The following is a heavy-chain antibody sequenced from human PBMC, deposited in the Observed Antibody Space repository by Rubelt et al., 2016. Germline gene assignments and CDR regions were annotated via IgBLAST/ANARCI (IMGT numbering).Heavy chain of an antibody. J-gene: IGHJ5*02. D-gene: IGHD2-15*01. Sequence: QVQLQQWGAGLLKPSETLSLTCAVYGGSFSGYYWSWIRQPPGKGLEWIGEINHSGSTTYNPSLKSRVTISVDTSKNQFALKLWSMTAAEPVVDYCARGQRGGICYGWFDPWGQGTLVTVSS. V-gene: IGHV4-34*01. CDR1: GGSFSGYY. CDR2: INHSGST. CDR3: ARGQRGGICYGWFDP.